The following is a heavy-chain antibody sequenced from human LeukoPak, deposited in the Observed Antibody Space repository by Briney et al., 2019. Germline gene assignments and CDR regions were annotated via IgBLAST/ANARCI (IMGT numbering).Heavy chain of an antibody. D-gene: IGHD4-23*01. CDR2: INPNIGDT. CDR1: GYTFTDYY. Sequence: GASVKVSCKASGYTFTDYYIHWVRQAPGQGLQWMGWINPNIGDTHYAQKFRGRVTMTRDTSISTVYMELSRLTSDDTAVYYCARMDLYGGYSIGFDSWGQGTLVIVSS. CDR3: ARMDLYGGYSIGFDS. V-gene: IGHV1-2*02. J-gene: IGHJ5*01.